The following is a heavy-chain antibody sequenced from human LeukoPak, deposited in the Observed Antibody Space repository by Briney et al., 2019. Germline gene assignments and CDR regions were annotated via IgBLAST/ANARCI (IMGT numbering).Heavy chain of an antibody. J-gene: IGHJ5*02. CDR2: IDYIGST. CDR1: GGSISGYS. V-gene: IGHV4-59*08. CDR3: ARRLYSSGYGDWFDP. D-gene: IGHD6-19*01. Sequence: SETLSLICTASGGSISGYSWSWIRQPPGKGLEWIAHIDYIGSTKYHPSRRSRVTISVDTSKNELSLKLTSLTAADTAIYYCARRLYSSGYGDWFDPWGQGTLVTVSS.